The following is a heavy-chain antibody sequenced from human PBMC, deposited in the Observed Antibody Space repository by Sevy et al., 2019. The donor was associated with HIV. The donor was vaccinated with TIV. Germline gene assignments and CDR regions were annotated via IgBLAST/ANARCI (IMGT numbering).Heavy chain of an antibody. Sequence: ASVKVSCKASGYTFTSYGISWVRQAPGQGLEWMGWISAYNGNTNYAQKLQGRVTMNIDTSTGTAYMELRSLRTDDTAVYYCARSSSEMYYYDSSGYSYYFDYWGQGTLVTVSS. CDR2: ISAYNGNT. CDR1: GYTFTSYG. J-gene: IGHJ4*02. CDR3: ARSSSEMYYYDSSGYSYYFDY. V-gene: IGHV1-18*01. D-gene: IGHD3-22*01.